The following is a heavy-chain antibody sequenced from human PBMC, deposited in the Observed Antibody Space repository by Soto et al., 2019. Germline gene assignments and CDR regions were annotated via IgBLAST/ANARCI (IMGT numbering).Heavy chain of an antibody. CDR2: ISSSSSTI. V-gene: IGHV3-48*02. J-gene: IGHJ6*03. D-gene: IGHD2-15*01. CDR3: TRGPGQCSGGSCYSVPMVV. Sequence: GGSLRLSCAASGFTFSSYSMNWVRQAPGKGLEWVSYISSSSSTIYYADSVKGRFTISRDNAKNTLYLQMISLRDEDTAVYYCTRGPGQCSGGSCYSVPMVVWGKGTTDNAS. CDR1: GFTFSSYS.